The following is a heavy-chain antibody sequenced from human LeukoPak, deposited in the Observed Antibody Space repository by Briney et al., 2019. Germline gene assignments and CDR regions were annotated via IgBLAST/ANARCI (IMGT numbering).Heavy chain of an antibody. Sequence: GASVKVSCKASGYTFSSYGISWVRQAPGQGLEWMGGISANNGNTKYAQNLQGRVTMTTDTSTSTAYMELRSLRSDDTAVYYCARKGITSDYYYYYMDVWGKGTTVTVSS. J-gene: IGHJ6*03. CDR1: GYTFSSYG. CDR3: ARKGITSDYYYYYMDV. D-gene: IGHD3-16*01. CDR2: ISANNGNT. V-gene: IGHV1-18*01.